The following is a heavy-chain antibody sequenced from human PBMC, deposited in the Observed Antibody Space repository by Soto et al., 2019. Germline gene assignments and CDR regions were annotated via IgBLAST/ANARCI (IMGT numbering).Heavy chain of an antibody. Sequence: GVSLSLSCAASGLTFSNAWINWVRQAPREGLEWVGRVKSVAHGGSTTDYADSVKGRFTISRDNAKNTLYLQMNGLRGEDTAGFPWVRGASVYYYVNPWGRETLFPVSS. V-gene: IGHV3-74*01. J-gene: IGHJ5*02. D-gene: IGHD3-22*01. CDR1: GLTFSNAW. CDR2: VKSVAHGGSTT. CDR3: VRGASVYYYVNP.